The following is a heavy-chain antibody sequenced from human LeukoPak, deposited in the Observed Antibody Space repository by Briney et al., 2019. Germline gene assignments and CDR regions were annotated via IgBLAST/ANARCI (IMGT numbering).Heavy chain of an antibody. CDR2: IKQDGSEK. V-gene: IGHV3-7*01. J-gene: IGHJ4*02. CDR1: GFTFDDYG. Sequence: PGGSLRLSCAASGFTFDDYGMSWVRQAPGKGLEWVANIKQDGSEKQYVDSVRGRFTISRDNAKNSLYLQMNSLRVEDTAVYYCARDGFVGAADYWGQGTLVTVSS. D-gene: IGHD6-13*01. CDR3: ARDGFVGAADY.